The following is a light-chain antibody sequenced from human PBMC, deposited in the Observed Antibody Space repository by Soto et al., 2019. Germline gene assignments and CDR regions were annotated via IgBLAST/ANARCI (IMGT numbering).Light chain of an antibody. CDR1: QSVSNN. CDR3: QQYNNWPPMYT. CDR2: GAS. V-gene: IGKV3-15*01. Sequence: EIVMTQSPATLSVFPGERATLSCRASQSVSNNLAWYQQRPGQAPRLLIYGASTRATGIPARFSGSGSGTEFTLTIGSLQSEDFAVYYCQQYNNWPPMYTFGQGTKLEIK. J-gene: IGKJ2*01.